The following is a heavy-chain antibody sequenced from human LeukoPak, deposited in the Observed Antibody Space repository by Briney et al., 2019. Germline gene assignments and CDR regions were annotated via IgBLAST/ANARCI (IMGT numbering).Heavy chain of an antibody. V-gene: IGHV3-30-3*01. Sequence: PGRSLRLSCAASGFTFSSYAMHWVRQAPGKGLEWVAVISYDGSNKYYADSVKGRLTISRDNSKNTLYLQMNSLRAEDTAVYYCARDRRGYSGYGDAFDIWGQGTMVTVSS. J-gene: IGHJ3*02. CDR1: GFTFSSYA. D-gene: IGHD5-12*01. CDR2: ISYDGSNK. CDR3: ARDRRGYSGYGDAFDI.